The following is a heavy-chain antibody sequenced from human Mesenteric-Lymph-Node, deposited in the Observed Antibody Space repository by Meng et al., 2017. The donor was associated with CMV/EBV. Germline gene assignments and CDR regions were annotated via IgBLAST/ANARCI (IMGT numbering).Heavy chain of an antibody. J-gene: IGHJ4*02. D-gene: IGHD6-19*01. Sequence: FSGFSLSTSGVGVGWIRQPPGKALEWLTLIYWDNDERYRPSLKSRLTVTKDTSKNQVVLTMANMDPVDTATYYCAHRRMDGWYEFDYWGQGTLVTSPQ. CDR2: IYWDNDE. V-gene: IGHV2-5*02. CDR1: GFSLSTSGVG. CDR3: AHRRMDGWYEFDY.